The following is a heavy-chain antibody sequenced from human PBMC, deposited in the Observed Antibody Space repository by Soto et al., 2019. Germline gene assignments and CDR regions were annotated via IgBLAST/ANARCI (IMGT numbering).Heavy chain of an antibody. Sequence: GGSLRLSCAASGFTFSNAWMSWVRQAPGKGLEWVGRIKSKTDGGTTDYAGPVKGRFTISRDDSKNTLYLQMNSLKTEDTAVYYCTTLNRIRVYYYYMDVWGKGTTVTVSS. J-gene: IGHJ6*03. CDR2: IKSKTDGGTT. V-gene: IGHV3-15*01. CDR1: GFTFSNAW. CDR3: TTLNRIRVYYYYMDV.